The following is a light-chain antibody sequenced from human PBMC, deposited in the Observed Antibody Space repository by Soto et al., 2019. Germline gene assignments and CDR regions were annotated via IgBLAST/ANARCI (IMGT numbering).Light chain of an antibody. CDR1: QSVTTW. V-gene: IGKV1-5*03. CDR3: QQYNTHSTYT. J-gene: IGKJ2*01. Sequence: DIQMTQSPSTLSASVGDRVTITCRASQSVTTWLAWYQQKPGKAPKVLIYKASNLQSGVPSRFSGSGSGTEFSLSISSRQPDDFATYYCQQYNTHSTYTFGQGTKLEIK. CDR2: KAS.